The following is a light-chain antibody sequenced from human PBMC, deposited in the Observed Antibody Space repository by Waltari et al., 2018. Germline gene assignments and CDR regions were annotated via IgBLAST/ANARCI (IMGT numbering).Light chain of an antibody. CDR3: CSFAGYGIYV. CDR1: TSTVDILHL. J-gene: IGLJ1*01. V-gene: IGLV2-23*02. Sequence: QSALTQPASVSGSPGQPIHISCTAVTSTVDILHLVPWYQHHPGRNPRLLIYEISQRPSGISNRFSGSKSGNTASLTISGLQPEDEADYFCCSFAGYGIYVFGSGTQVSVL. CDR2: EIS.